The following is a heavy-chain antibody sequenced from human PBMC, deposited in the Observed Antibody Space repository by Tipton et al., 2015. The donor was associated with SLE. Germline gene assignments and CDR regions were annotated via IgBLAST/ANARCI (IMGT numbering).Heavy chain of an antibody. V-gene: IGHV4-31*03. CDR1: GGSVSSGGYY. D-gene: IGHD7-27*01. J-gene: IGHJ4*02. Sequence: TLSLTCTVSGGSVSSGGYYWSWIRQHPGKGLEWIGHIYHTGSTSYNPSLQSRVSISVDTSKNQFSLNLTSVTAADTAVYFCARDTFLGPFEYWGQGTLVTVSS. CDR2: IYHTGST. CDR3: ARDTFLGPFEY.